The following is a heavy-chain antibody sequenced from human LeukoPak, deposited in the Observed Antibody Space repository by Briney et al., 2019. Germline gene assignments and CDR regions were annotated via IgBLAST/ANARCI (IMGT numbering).Heavy chain of an antibody. CDR2: ISSSSSYI. V-gene: IGHV3-21*01. Sequence: GSLGLSCAASGFTFSSYSMNWVRQAPGKGLELVSSISSSSSYIYYADSVKGRFTISRDNAKNSLYLQMNSLRAEDTAVYYCASGYYYDSSGYYWGQGTLVTVSS. CDR1: GFTFSSYS. J-gene: IGHJ4*02. CDR3: ASGYYYDSSGYY. D-gene: IGHD3-22*01.